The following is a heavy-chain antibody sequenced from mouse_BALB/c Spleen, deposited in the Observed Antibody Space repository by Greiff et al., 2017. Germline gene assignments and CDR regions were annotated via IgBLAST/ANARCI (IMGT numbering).Heavy chain of an antibody. V-gene: IGHV1-63*02. D-gene: IGHD1-1*01. Sequence: VKLMESGAELVRPGTSVKMSCKAAGYTFTNYWIGWVKQRPGHGLEWIGDIYPGGGYTNYNEKFKGKATLTADTSSSTAYMQLSSLTSEDSAIYYCARSDYYGSSPHFDYWGQGTTLTVSS. J-gene: IGHJ2*01. CDR2: IYPGGGYT. CDR3: ARSDYYGSSPHFDY. CDR1: GYTFTNYW.